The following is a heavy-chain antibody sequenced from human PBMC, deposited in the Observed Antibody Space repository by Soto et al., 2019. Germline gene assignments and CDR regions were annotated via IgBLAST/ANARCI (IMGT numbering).Heavy chain of an antibody. V-gene: IGHV3-23*01. CDR1: GFIFSRYA. CDR2: ITFSGGST. D-gene: IGHD1-26*01. J-gene: IGHJ6*02. CDR3: AKSSGSYGNSYYGMDV. Sequence: PGGSLRLSCAASGFIFSRYAMSWVRQAPGKGLQWVSAITFSGGSTDYADSVKGRFTISRDNSKNTLYLQMNSLRAEDTAVYYCAKSSGSYGNSYYGMDVWGQGTTVTVSS.